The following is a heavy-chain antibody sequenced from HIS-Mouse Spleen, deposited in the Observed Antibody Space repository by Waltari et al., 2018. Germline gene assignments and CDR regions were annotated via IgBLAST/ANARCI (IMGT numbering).Heavy chain of an antibody. V-gene: IGHV3-53*01. J-gene: IGHJ2*01. CDR3: ARDGGMGRWYFDL. D-gene: IGHD3-16*01. CDR2: IYSGGST. Sequence: EVQLVESGGGLIQPGGSLRLSGAAAGFTVSGNYMSWFRQAPGKGLEWVSVIYSGGSTYYADSVKGRLTISRDNSKNTLNLQMNSLRAEDTAVYYCARDGGMGRWYFDLWGRGTLVTVSS. CDR1: GFTVSGNY.